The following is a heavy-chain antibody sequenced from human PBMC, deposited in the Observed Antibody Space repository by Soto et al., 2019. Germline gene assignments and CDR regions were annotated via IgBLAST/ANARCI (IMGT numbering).Heavy chain of an antibody. CDR2: INHSGST. CDR3: AREGIVVVPAADNYYYYYMDV. CDR1: GGSFSGYY. J-gene: IGHJ6*03. D-gene: IGHD2-2*01. V-gene: IGHV4-34*01. Sequence: SETLSLTCAVYGGSFSGYYWSWIRQPPGKGLEWIGEINHSGSTNYNPSLKSRVTISVDTSKNQFSLKLSSVTAADTAVYYCAREGIVVVPAADNYYYYYMDVWGKGTTVTVSS.